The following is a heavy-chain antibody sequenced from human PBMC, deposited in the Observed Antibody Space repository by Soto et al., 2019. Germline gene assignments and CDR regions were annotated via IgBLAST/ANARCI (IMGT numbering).Heavy chain of an antibody. V-gene: IGHV1-24*01. Sequence: ASVKVSCKVSGYTLTELSMHWVRQAPGKGLEWMGGFDPEDGETIYAQKFQGRVTMTEDTSTDTAYMELSSLRSEDTAVYCCATPLQHVVVVTAPYYYYGMDVWGQGTTVTVSS. CDR3: ATPLQHVVVVTAPYYYYGMDV. CDR1: GYTLTELS. CDR2: FDPEDGET. J-gene: IGHJ6*02. D-gene: IGHD2-21*02.